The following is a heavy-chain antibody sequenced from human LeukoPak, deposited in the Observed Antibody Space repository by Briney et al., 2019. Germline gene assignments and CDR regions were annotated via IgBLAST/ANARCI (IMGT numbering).Heavy chain of an antibody. V-gene: IGHV1-18*01. CDR2: ISAFNGNT. D-gene: IGHD3-10*01. CDR3: ARVYSSAFDH. Sequence: ASVKVSCKASGCTFTSYDIVWVRQAPGQGLEWMGWISAFNGNTNNAQKVQGRVTMTTDTSTSTAYMELRSLTSDDTAMYYCARVYSSAFDHWGQGTLVTVTS. CDR1: GCTFTSYD. J-gene: IGHJ4*02.